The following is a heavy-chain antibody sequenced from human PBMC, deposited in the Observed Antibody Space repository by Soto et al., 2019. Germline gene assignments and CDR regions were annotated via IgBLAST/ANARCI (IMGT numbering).Heavy chain of an antibody. D-gene: IGHD6-13*01. J-gene: IGHJ5*02. V-gene: IGHV4-4*07. CDR1: GGSISEKY. CDR2: IFANGHT. Sequence: SETLSLTCIVSGGSISEKYWNWVRQPPGKGLEWIGLIFANGHTDYNPSLKSRVTMSVDASKNQFSLRLASMTAADTAVYYCVASLAASGLNWLDPWGRGTLVTVSS. CDR3: VASLAASGLNWLDP.